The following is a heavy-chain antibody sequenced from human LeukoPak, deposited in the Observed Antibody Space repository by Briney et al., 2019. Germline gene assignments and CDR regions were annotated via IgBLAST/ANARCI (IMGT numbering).Heavy chain of an antibody. CDR2: INTDSSDI. CDR1: GFTFSRYA. D-gene: IGHD2-21*01. CDR3: ARDTFHPGLIDS. J-gene: IGHJ4*02. V-gene: IGHV3-21*05. Sequence: GGSLRLSCAASGFTFSRYAMNWVRQAPGKGLEWVSYINTDSSDIHYADSVKGRFTISRDNARNTQYLQLSSLRAEDSAVYYCARDTFHPGLIDSWGQGTLVTVSS.